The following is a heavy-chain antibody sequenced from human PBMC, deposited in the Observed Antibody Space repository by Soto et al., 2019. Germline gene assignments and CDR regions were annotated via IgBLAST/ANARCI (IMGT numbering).Heavy chain of an antibody. V-gene: IGHV4-34*01. J-gene: IGHJ5*02. CDR2: INHSGST. Sequence: QVQLQQWGAGLLKPSETLSLTCAVYGGSFSGYYWSWIRQPPGKWLEWIGEINHSGSTNYNPSLKSRVTISVDTSKNQFSLKLSSVTAADTAVYYCARVPHANRYCSGGSCYSHWFDPWGQGTLVTVSS. D-gene: IGHD2-15*01. CDR3: ARVPHANRYCSGGSCYSHWFDP. CDR1: GGSFSGYY.